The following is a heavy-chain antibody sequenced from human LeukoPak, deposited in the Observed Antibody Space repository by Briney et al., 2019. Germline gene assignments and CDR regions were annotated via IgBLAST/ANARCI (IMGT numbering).Heavy chain of an antibody. Sequence: GGSLRLSCAASGFTVSSNYMSWVRQAPGKGLEWVSVIYSGGSTYYADSVKGRFTISRDNSKNTLYLQMNSLRAEDTAVYYCASGYCSSTSCYPNYYYYMDVWGKGTTVTVSS. CDR1: GFTVSSNY. CDR2: IYSGGST. J-gene: IGHJ6*03. V-gene: IGHV3-66*01. CDR3: ASGYCSSTSCYPNYYYYMDV. D-gene: IGHD2-2*01.